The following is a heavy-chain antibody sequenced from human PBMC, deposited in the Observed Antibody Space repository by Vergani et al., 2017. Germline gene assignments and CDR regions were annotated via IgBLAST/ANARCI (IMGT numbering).Heavy chain of an antibody. CDR1: GGSISSGGYY. D-gene: IGHD3-22*01. V-gene: IGHV4-31*03. J-gene: IGHJ4*02. Sequence: QVQLQESGPGLVKPSQTLSLTCTVSGGSISSGGYYWSWIRQHPGKGLEWIGYIYYSGSTNYNPSLKSRVTISVDTSKNQFSLKLSSVTAADTAVSYCARHLNYYDSSGYYYSGYYFDYWGQGTLVTVSS. CDR3: ARHLNYYDSSGYYYSGYYFDY. CDR2: IYYSGST.